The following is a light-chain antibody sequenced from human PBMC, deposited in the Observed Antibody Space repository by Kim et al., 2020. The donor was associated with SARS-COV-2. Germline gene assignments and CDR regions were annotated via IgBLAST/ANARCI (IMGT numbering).Light chain of an antibody. CDR2: GAS. CDR3: QKYKNWLPLT. J-gene: IGKJ4*01. CDR1: QSVSSN. V-gene: IGKV3-15*01. Sequence: EIVMTQSPATLSVSPGERATLSCRASQSVSSNLAWYQQKPGQAPRLLIYGASTRATGIPARFSGSGSGTEFTLTISSLQSEDFAVYYCQKYKNWLPLTFGGGTKVDIK.